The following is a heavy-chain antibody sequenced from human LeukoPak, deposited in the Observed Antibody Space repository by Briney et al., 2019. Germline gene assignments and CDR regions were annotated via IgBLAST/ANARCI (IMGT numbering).Heavy chain of an antibody. Sequence: PSETLSLTCTVSGGSISSYYWSWIRQPPGKGLEWIGYIYYSGSTNYNPSLKSRVTISVDTSKIQFSLKLSSGTAADTAVYYCARIRPPDYYYYYYMDVWGKGTTVTVSS. V-gene: IGHV4-59*01. J-gene: IGHJ6*03. CDR2: IYYSGST. CDR3: ARIRPPDYYYYYYMDV. CDR1: GGSISSYY.